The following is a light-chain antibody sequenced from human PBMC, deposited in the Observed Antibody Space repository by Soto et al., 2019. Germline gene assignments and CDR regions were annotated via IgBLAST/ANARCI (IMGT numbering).Light chain of an antibody. J-gene: IGLJ1*01. CDR3: QTWGTGIQV. CDR1: SGHSSYA. V-gene: IGLV4-69*01. CDR2: LNSDGSH. Sequence: QPVLTQSPSASASLGASVKLTCTLSSGHSSYAIAWHQQQPEKGPRYFMKLNSDGSHSKGDGIPDRFSGSSSGAERYLTISSLQSGDEADYYCQTWGTGIQVFGTGTKLTVL.